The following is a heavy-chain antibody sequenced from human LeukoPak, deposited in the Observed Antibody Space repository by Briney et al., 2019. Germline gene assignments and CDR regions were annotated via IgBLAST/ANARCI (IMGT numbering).Heavy chain of an antibody. CDR1: GYSISSGYY. CDR2: IYHSGST. D-gene: IGHD1-1*01. V-gene: IGHV4-38-2*02. J-gene: IGHJ4*02. Sequence: SETLSLTCTVSGYSISSGYYWGWIRQLPGKGLEWIGSIYHSGSTYYNPSLKSRVTISVDTSKNQFSLKLSSVTAADTAVYYCARVGNGQVPGYRGQGTLVTVSS. CDR3: ARVGNGQVPGY.